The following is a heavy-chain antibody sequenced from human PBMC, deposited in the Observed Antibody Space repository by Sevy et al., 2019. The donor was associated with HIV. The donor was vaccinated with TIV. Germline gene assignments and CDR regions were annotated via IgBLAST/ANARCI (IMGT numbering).Heavy chain of an antibody. CDR2: ISAYNGNT. V-gene: IGHV1-18*01. D-gene: IGHD3-3*01. CDR1: GYTFTSYG. Sequence: ASVKVSCKASGYTFTSYGISWVRQAPGQGLEWMGWISAYNGNTNYAQKLQGRVTMTTDTSTSTAYMELRSLRSDDTAVYYCARRGIETLYYDFWCGYYGAFDIWGQGTMVTVSS. J-gene: IGHJ3*02. CDR3: ARRGIETLYYDFWCGYYGAFDI.